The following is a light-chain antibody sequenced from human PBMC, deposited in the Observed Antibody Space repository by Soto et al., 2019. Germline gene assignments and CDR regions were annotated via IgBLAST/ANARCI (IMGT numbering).Light chain of an antibody. CDR1: QSVGYH. Sequence: EIVLTQSPATLSLSPGERATLSSRASQSVGYHLALYQQKPGQAPRLLIYDASNRATGIPARFSGSGSGTDFTLTISSLEPEDFAVYYCQQRSNWPPITFGQGTRLEIK. J-gene: IGKJ5*01. CDR3: QQRSNWPPIT. CDR2: DAS. V-gene: IGKV3-11*01.